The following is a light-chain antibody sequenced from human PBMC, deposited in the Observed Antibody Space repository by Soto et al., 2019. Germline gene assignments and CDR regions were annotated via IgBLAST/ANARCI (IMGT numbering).Light chain of an antibody. J-gene: IGKJ5*01. V-gene: IGKV3D-20*01. CDR3: QQYGSSPIT. CDR2: DAS. Sequence: EIILTQSPATLPSSPGERATLSCGASQSVSSSYVAWYQHRPGLAPRLLIHDASSRATGIPDRFSGTKSGTDFTLTIRILEPEDAAVYYCQQYGSSPITFGQGTRLEIK. CDR1: QSVSSSY.